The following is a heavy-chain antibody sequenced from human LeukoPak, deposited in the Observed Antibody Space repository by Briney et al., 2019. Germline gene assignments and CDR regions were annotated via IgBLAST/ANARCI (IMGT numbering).Heavy chain of an antibody. CDR3: TRLSKGRYFDYIFDY. Sequence: SETLSLTCTVSGASVSGSDSNWGWVRQPPGKGLEWIGNVYYSGSTAYNPSLKSRVTMSVDTSKNQFSLKMTSVIAADTAVYYCTRLSKGRYFDYIFDYWGQGTLVTVSS. J-gene: IGHJ4*02. CDR1: GASVSGSDSN. D-gene: IGHD3-9*01. CDR2: VYYSGST. V-gene: IGHV4-39*01.